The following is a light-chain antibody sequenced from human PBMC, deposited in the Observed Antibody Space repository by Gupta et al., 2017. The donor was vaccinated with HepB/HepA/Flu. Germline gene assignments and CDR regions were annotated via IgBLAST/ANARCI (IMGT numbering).Light chain of an antibody. J-gene: IGKJ2*01. CDR3: QQYGSSPLYT. CDR2: GAS. CDR1: QSLNSNY. Sequence: ENVLTQSPGTLSLSPGERVTLSCRASQSLNSNYLAWYQQKPGQAPRLLIYGASIRATGISDRFSGSGSGTDFTLTISRRELEDFAMYYCQQYGSSPLYTFGQGTKLQIK. V-gene: IGKV3-20*01.